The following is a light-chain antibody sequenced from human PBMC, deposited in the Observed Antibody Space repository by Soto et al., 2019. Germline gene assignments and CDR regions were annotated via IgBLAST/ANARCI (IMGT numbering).Light chain of an antibody. CDR2: GAS. Sequence: EIVVTQSPATLSVSPGERATLSCRASQDVGSKLAWYQQKPGQAPRLLIYGASTRATGIPARFSGSGSGTEFTLTISRLQSEDFATYYCQQYNSYSQTFGQGTKVDIK. V-gene: IGKV3-15*01. J-gene: IGKJ1*01. CDR1: QDVGSK. CDR3: QQYNSYSQT.